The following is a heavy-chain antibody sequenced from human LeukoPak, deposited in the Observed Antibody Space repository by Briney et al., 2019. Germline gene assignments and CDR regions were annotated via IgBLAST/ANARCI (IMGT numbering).Heavy chain of an antibody. CDR1: GFTFSSYA. D-gene: IGHD2-15*01. CDR2: ISGSGGST. V-gene: IGHV3-23*01. CDR3: AKGALGYCSGGSCYSYY. Sequence: GGSLRLSCAASGFTFSSYAMSWVRQAPGKGLEWVSAISGSGGSTYYADSVKGRFTISRDNSKNTLYLQMNSLRAEGTAVYYCAKGALGYCSGGSCYSYYWGQGTLVTVSS. J-gene: IGHJ4*02.